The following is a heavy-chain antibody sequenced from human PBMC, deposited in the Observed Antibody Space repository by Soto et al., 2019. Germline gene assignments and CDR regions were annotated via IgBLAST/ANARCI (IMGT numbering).Heavy chain of an antibody. CDR1: GFTVSRYW. J-gene: IGHJ6*03. V-gene: IGHV3-7*01. CDR2: IKQDGSEI. D-gene: IGHD2-15*01. CDR3: VRDFHVFSATTGQYYYYMDV. Sequence: EVQLVESWGGLVQPGGSLRLSCAASGFTVSRYWMSWVRRAPGKGLEWVANIKQDGSEIHYVDSVKGRFTISRDNAKNSLYLQMNSLRVEDTTVYYCVRDFHVFSATTGQYYYYMDVWGKGTTVTVSS.